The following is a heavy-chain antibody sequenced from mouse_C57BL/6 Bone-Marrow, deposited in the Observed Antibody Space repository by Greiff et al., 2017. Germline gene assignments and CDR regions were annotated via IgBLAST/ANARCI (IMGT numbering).Heavy chain of an antibody. V-gene: IGHV1-50*01. CDR3: ARWLLRLDY. Sequence: QVQLQQPGAELVKPGASVKLSCTASGYTFTSYWMQWVKQRPGQGLEWIGEIDPSDSYTNYNQKFKGKATLTVDTSSSTAYMQLSSLTSEDSAVYYCARWLLRLDYWGQGTTLTVSS. CDR1: GYTFTSYW. CDR2: IDPSDSYT. D-gene: IGHD1-2*01. J-gene: IGHJ2*01.